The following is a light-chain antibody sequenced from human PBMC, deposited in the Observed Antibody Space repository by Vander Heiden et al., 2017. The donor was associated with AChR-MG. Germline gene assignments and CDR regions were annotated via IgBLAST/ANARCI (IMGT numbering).Light chain of an antibody. J-gene: IGLJ2*01. CDR1: SSNIGAGYD. Sequence: QSVLTQPPSVSGAPGQRVTISCTGSSSNIGAGYDVHWYQQLPGTAPKLPIYGNSNRPSGVPDRFSGSKSGTSASLAITGLQAEDEADYYCQSYDSSLGVAFGGGTKLTVL. CDR3: QSYDSSLGVA. CDR2: GNS. V-gene: IGLV1-40*01.